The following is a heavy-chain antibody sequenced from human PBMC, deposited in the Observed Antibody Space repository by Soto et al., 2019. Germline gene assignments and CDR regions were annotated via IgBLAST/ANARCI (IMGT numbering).Heavy chain of an antibody. Sequence: ASVKVSCKASGYTFTSYGINWVRQATGQGLEWMGWMNPNSGNTGYAQKFQGRVTMTRNTSISTAYMELSSLRSEDTAVYYCARVGGYSGYDLLDYWGQGTLVTVSS. V-gene: IGHV1-8*01. D-gene: IGHD5-12*01. CDR2: MNPNSGNT. J-gene: IGHJ4*02. CDR3: ARVGGYSGYDLLDY. CDR1: GYTFTSYG.